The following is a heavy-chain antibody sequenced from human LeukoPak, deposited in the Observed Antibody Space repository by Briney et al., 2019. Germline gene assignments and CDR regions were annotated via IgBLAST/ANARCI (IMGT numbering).Heavy chain of an antibody. Sequence: GASVKVSCKASGGTFSSCAISWVRQAPGQGLEWMGGIIPIFGTAYYAQKFQGRVTITADESTRTAYMELSSLRSEDTAVYYCARDTRHRYCPSPSCYRGWFDPWGQGTLVTVSS. D-gene: IGHD2-2*01. CDR2: IIPIFGTA. CDR3: ARDTRHRYCPSPSCYRGWFDP. CDR1: GGTFSSCA. V-gene: IGHV1-69*13. J-gene: IGHJ5*02.